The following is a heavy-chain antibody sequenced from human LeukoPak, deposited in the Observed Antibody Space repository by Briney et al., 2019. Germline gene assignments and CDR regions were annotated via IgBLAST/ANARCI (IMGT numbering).Heavy chain of an antibody. V-gene: IGHV1-2*06. CDR1: GYTFTGYY. D-gene: IGHD3-22*01. J-gene: IGHJ3*02. CDR2: INPNSGGT. Sequence: ASVKVSCKASGYTFTGYYMHWVRQAPGQGLEWMGRINPNSGGTNYAKKFQGRVTMTRDTSISTAYMELSRLRSGDTAVYYCARGVGSSGYSIWGQGTMVTVSS. CDR3: ARGVGSSGYSI.